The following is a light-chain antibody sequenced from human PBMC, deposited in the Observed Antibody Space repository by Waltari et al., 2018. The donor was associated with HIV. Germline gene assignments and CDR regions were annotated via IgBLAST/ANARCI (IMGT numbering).Light chain of an antibody. CDR3: CSYAGTYNLM. J-gene: IGLJ3*02. CDR2: DVT. CDR1: SSDVGGYNY. V-gene: IGLV2-11*01. Sequence: QSALTQPRSVSGSPGQSVTMSCTGSSSDVGGYNYVSWYQQHPGKPPKLMIYDVTKRPSAFPDRFSGAKSGNTASLTISGLQAEDEADYYCCSYAGTYNLMFGGGTMLTVL.